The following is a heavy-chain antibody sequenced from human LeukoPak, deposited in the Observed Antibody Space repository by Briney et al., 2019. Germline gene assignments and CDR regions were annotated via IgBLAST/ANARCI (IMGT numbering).Heavy chain of an antibody. CDR1: GFTFSSYG. Sequence: PGGSLRLSCAASGFTFSSYGMHWVRQAPGKGLEWVAIIWSDGSSELYADSEKGRFTISRDNSKNTLYLQMSGLRVEDTAVYYCANMATVVPYYYGMDVWGQGTTVTVSS. CDR2: IWSDGSSE. V-gene: IGHV3-33*06. J-gene: IGHJ6*02. D-gene: IGHD2-2*01. CDR3: ANMATVVPYYYGMDV.